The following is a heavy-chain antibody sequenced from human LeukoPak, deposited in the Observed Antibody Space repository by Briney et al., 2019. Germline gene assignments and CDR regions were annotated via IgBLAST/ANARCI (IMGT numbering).Heavy chain of an antibody. Sequence: GGSLRLSCAASGFTISNYGMGWVRRAPGKGLEWVSGIGVSASRTNYADSVKGRFSISRDNPKNTLYLQMNSLTVDDTAVYYCAKETVADSDFDYWGQGTLVTVSS. CDR1: GFTISNYG. CDR2: IGVSASRT. D-gene: IGHD6-13*01. J-gene: IGHJ4*02. V-gene: IGHV3-23*01. CDR3: AKETVADSDFDY.